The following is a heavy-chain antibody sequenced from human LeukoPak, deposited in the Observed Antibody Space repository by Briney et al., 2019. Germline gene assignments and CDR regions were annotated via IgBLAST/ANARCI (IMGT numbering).Heavy chain of an antibody. D-gene: IGHD2-15*01. Sequence: PGGSLRLSCAASGFTVNSTYVSWVRQASGKGLEWVSVIYKGGNTYYIDSVKGRFTISRDTSKNTLYLQMNSLRAEDTAVYYCASRHCSGGGCYFAGADPFDYWGQGTLVTVSS. V-gene: IGHV3-53*01. CDR2: IYKGGNT. J-gene: IGHJ4*02. CDR1: GFTVNSTY. CDR3: ASRHCSGGGCYFAGADPFDY.